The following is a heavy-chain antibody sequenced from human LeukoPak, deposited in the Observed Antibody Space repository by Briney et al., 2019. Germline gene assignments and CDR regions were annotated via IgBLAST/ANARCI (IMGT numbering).Heavy chain of an antibody. CDR2: IYYSGST. J-gene: IGHJ4*02. CDR1: GGSISSYY. CDR3: ARLSPNTVTIDY. Sequence: PSETLSLTCTVSGGSISSYYWSWIRQPPGKGLEWIGYIYYSGSTNYNPSPKSRVTISVDTSKNQFSLKLSSVTAADTAVYYCARLSPNTVTIDYWGQGTLVTVSS. V-gene: IGHV4-59*01. D-gene: IGHD4-17*01.